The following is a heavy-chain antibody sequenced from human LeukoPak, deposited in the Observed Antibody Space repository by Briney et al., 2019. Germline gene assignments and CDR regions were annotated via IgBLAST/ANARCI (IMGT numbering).Heavy chain of an antibody. D-gene: IGHD6-13*01. CDR3: ARASGYSSSWN. CDR2: IYHSGST. Sequence: SETLSLTCAVYGGSFSGYYWSWIRQPPGKGLEWIGEIYHSGSTNYNPSLKSRVTISVDKSKNQFSLKLSSVTAADTAVYYCARASGYSSSWNWGQGTLVTVSS. CDR1: GGSFSGYY. V-gene: IGHV4-34*01. J-gene: IGHJ4*02.